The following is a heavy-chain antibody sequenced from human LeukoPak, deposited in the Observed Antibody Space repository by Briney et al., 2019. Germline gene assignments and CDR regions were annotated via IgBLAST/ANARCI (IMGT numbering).Heavy chain of an antibody. V-gene: IGHV3-53*01. J-gene: IGHJ4*02. CDR3: ARAPLGAQYYFDY. D-gene: IGHD3-10*01. CDR2: IYSGGST. Sequence: PGGSLRLSCAASGFTVSNNYMSWVRQAPGKGLEWVSVIYSGGSTYYADSVRGRFTISRDTSKNTLYLQMNNLGAEDTAVYYCARAPLGAQYYFDYWGQGTLVTVSS. CDR1: GFTVSNNY.